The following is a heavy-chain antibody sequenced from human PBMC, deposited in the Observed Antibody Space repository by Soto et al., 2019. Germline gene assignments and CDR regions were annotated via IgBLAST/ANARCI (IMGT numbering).Heavy chain of an antibody. D-gene: IGHD6-13*01. CDR2: IPYNGTT. Sequence: SETLSLTCGVYGGSFTGYYWSWIRQPPGKGPEWIGEIPYNGTTNYNPSLKSRVAMSVDTSKNQFSLKLSSVTAADTAIYYCARGRRIAAPGKWFDPWGQGTLVTVSS. V-gene: IGHV4-34*01. J-gene: IGHJ5*02. CDR3: ARGRRIAAPGKWFDP. CDR1: GGSFTGYY.